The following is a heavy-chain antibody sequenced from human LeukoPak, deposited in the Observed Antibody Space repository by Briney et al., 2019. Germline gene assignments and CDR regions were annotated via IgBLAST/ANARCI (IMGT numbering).Heavy chain of an antibody. CDR1: GGSISSSNW. V-gene: IGHV4-4*02. D-gene: IGHD5-18*01. CDR2: IYHSGST. J-gene: IGHJ6*03. Sequence: PSGTLSLTCAVSGGSISSSNWWSWVRQPPGKGLEWIGEIYHSGSTNYNPSLKSRVTISVDKSKNQFSLKLSSVTAAGTAVYYCARGIPSGYSYGYYMDVWGKGTTVTVSS. CDR3: ARGIPSGYSYGYYMDV.